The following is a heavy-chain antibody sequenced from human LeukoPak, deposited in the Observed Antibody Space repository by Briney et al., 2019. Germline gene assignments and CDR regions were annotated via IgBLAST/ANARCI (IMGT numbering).Heavy chain of an antibody. CDR2: INPNSGGT. D-gene: IGHD2-2*01. Sequence: ASVKVSCKAFGYTFTSNYMHWVRQAPGQGLEWMGWINPNSGGTNYAQKFQGRVTMTRDTSISTAYMELSSLRSEDTAVYYCAAGDCSSTSCYRGRFDAFDIWGQGTMVTVSS. CDR3: AAGDCSSTSCYRGRFDAFDI. V-gene: IGHV1-2*02. J-gene: IGHJ3*02. CDR1: GYTFTSNY.